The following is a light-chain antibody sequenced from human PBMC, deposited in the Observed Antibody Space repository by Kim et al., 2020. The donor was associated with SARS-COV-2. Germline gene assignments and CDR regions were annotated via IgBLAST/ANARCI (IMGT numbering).Light chain of an antibody. J-gene: IGLJ3*02. V-gene: IGLV4-60*03. Sequence: QPVLTQSSSASASLGSSVKLTCTLSSGHSSYIIAWHQQQPGKAPRYLMKLEGSGSNNKGSGVPDRFSGSSSGADRYLTISNLQSEDEADYYCETWDSNIWVFGGGTQLTVL. CDR1: SGHSSYI. CDR2: LEGSGSN. CDR3: ETWDSNIWV.